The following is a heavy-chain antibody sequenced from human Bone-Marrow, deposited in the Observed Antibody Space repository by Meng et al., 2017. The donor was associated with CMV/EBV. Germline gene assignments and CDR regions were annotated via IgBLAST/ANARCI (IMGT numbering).Heavy chain of an antibody. V-gene: IGHV1-2*02. CDR2: INPNSGGT. D-gene: IGHD6-6*01. J-gene: IGHJ4*02. CDR1: GYTFTGYY. CDR3: ARVHISSSYKGDY. Sequence: ASVKVSCKASGYTFTGYYMHWVRQAPGQGLEWMGWINPNSGGTNYAQKFQGRVTMTTDTSTSTAYMELRSLRSDDTAVYYCARVHISSSYKGDYWGQGTLVTVSS.